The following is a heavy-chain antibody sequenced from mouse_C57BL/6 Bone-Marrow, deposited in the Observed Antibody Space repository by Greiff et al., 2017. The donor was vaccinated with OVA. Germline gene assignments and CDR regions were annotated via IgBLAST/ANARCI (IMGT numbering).Heavy chain of an antibody. Sequence: QVQLQQPGAELVKPGASVKLSCKASGYTFTSYWMQWVKQRPGQGLEWIGEIDPSDSYTNYNQKFKGKATLTVDTSSSTAYMQLSSLTSEDSAVYYCARDYEGIDDWGQGTTLTVAS. CDR2: IDPSDSYT. CDR1: GYTFTSYW. J-gene: IGHJ2*01. V-gene: IGHV1-50*01. CDR3: ARDYEGIDD. D-gene: IGHD2-4*01.